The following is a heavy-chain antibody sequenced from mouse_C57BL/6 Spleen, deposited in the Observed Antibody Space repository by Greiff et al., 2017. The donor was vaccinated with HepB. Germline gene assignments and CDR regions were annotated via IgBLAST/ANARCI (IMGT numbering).Heavy chain of an antibody. CDR1: GYTFTSYW. Sequence: VQLQQPGAELVKPGASVKLSCKASGYTFTSYWMHWVKQRPGQGLEWIGMIHPNSGSTNYNEKFKSKATLTVDKSSSTAYMQLSSLTSEDSAVYYCARSGGGNYLWYFDVWGTGTTVTVSS. CDR2: IHPNSGST. D-gene: IGHD2-1*01. V-gene: IGHV1-64*01. J-gene: IGHJ1*03. CDR3: ARSGGGNYLWYFDV.